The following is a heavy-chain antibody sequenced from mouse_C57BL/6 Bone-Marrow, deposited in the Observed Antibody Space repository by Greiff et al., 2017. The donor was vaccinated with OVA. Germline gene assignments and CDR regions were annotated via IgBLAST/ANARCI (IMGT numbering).Heavy chain of an antibody. CDR2: IYPRSGNP. V-gene: IGHV1-81*01. D-gene: IGHD2-4*01. CDR1: GYTFTSYG. CDR3: ARGGITFAY. Sequence: QVQLQQSGAELARPGASVTLSCKASGYTFTSYGISWVKQRPGPGLAWIGEIYPRSGNPYYTEKFKGKATLTADKASSTAYMELRSLTSEDSAVYFCARGGITFAYWGQGTLVTVSA. J-gene: IGHJ3*01.